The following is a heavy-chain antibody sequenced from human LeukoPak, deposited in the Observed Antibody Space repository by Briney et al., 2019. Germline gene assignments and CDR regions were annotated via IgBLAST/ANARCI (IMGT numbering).Heavy chain of an antibody. CDR3: ARDTYSSGWSSKNYYYYYGMDV. CDR1: GGSISSYY. V-gene: IGHV4-59*01. D-gene: IGHD6-19*01. Sequence: PSETLSLTCTVSGGSISSYYWSWIRQPPGKGLEWIGYIYYSRSTNYNPSLKSRVTISVDTSKNQFSLKLSSVTAADTAVYYCARDTYSSGWSSKNYYYYYGMDVWGQGTTVTVSS. CDR2: IYYSRST. J-gene: IGHJ6*02.